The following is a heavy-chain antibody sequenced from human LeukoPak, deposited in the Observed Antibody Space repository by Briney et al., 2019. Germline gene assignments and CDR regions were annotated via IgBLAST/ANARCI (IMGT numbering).Heavy chain of an antibody. Sequence: ASVKVSCKASGYTFTSYYMHWVRQAPGQGLEWMGIINPSGGSTSYAQKFQGRVTMTRDMSTSTVYMELSSLRSEDAAVYYCARPRTPYYYGSGSYYRDAFDIWGQGTMVSVSS. CDR1: GYTFTSYY. CDR2: INPSGGST. D-gene: IGHD3-10*01. CDR3: ARPRTPYYYGSGSYYRDAFDI. V-gene: IGHV1-46*01. J-gene: IGHJ3*02.